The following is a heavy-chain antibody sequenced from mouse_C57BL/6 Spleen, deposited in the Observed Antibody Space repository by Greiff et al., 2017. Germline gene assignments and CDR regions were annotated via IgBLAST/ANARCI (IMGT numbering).Heavy chain of an antibody. V-gene: IGHV1-61*01. CDR3: ARGITTVGYAMDY. Sequence: QVQLQQPGAELVRPGSSVKLSCKASGYTFISYWMDWVKQRPGQGLEWIGNIYPSDSETHYNQKFKDKATLTVDKSSSTAYMQLSSLTSEDSAVYYCARGITTVGYAMDYWGQGTSVTVSS. J-gene: IGHJ4*01. CDR2: IYPSDSET. D-gene: IGHD1-1*01. CDR1: GYTFISYW.